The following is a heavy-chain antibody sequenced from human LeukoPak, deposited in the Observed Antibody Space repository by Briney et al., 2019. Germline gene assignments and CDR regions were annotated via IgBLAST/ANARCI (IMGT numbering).Heavy chain of an antibody. CDR3: NRVRQWLVRWFDP. CDR1: GFTFGDYA. V-gene: IGHV3-49*04. J-gene: IGHJ5*02. D-gene: IGHD6-19*01. CDR2: IRSKAYGGTT. Sequence: GGSLRPSCRPSGFTFGDYAMSWVRQAPGKGLEWVGFIRSKAYGGTTEYAASVKGRFTISRDDSKSIAYLQMNSLKTEDTAVYYCNRVRQWLVRWFDPCGQGTLVTVSS.